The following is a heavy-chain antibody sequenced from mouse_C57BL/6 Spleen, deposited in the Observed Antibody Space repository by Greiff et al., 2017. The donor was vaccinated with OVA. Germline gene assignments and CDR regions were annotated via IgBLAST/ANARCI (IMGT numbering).Heavy chain of an antibody. V-gene: IGHV14-2*01. CDR3: ARCTTVVVPDWYFDV. CDR2: IDPEDGET. J-gene: IGHJ1*03. D-gene: IGHD1-1*01. CDR1: GFNIKDYY. Sequence: EVQLKESGAELVKPGASVKLSCTASGFNIKDYYMHWVKQRTEQGLEWIGRIDPEDGETKYAPKFQGKATITADTSSNTAYLQLSSLTSEDTAVYYCARCTTVVVPDWYFDVWGTGTTVTVSS.